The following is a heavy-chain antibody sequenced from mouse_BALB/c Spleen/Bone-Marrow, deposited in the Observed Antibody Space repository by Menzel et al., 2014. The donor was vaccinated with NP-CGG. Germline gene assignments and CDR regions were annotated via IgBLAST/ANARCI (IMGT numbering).Heavy chain of an antibody. V-gene: IGHV1-7*01. J-gene: IGHJ3*01. CDR1: GYTFTSYW. CDR2: INPSTGYT. Sequence: QVQLQQPGAELAKPGASVKMSCKASGYTFTSYWMHWVKQRPGQGLEWIGYINPSTGYTEYNQKFKDKATLTADKSSSTAYMQLSSLTSEDSAVYYCARSGGGFDGFAYWGQGTLVTVS. D-gene: IGHD3-1*01. CDR3: ARSGGGFDGFAY.